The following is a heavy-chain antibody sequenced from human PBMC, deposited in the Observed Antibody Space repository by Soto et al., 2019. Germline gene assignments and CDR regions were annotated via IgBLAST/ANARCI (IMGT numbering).Heavy chain of an antibody. CDR3: ARRGRFLEWFDDAFDI. CDR2: IYYSGST. V-gene: IGHV4-59*01. D-gene: IGHD3-3*01. Sequence: SETLSLTCTVSGGSISSYYWSWIRQPPGKGLEWIGYIYYSGSTNYNPSLKSRVTISVDTSKNQFSLKLGSVTAADTAVYYCARRGRFLEWFDDAFDIWGQGTMVTVSS. CDR1: GGSISSYY. J-gene: IGHJ3*02.